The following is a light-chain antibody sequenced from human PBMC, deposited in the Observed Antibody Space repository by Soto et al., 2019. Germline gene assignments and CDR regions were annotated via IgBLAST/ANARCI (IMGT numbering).Light chain of an antibody. V-gene: IGLV2-14*01. CDR2: DVS. CDR1: SSDVGGYNY. J-gene: IGLJ1*01. Sequence: QSALTQPASVSGSPGQSITISCTGTSSDVGGYNYVSWYQQHPGKAPKLMIYDVSNRPSGVSNRFSGSKSGNTASLTISGLQAEDEADYYCSLYTSSSTQSCVCGTGTKLTVL. CDR3: SLYTSSSTQSCV.